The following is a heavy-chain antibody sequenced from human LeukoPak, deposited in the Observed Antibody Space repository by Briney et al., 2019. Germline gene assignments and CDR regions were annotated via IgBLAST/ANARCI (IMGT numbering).Heavy chain of an antibody. CDR1: GFTFDDYA. Sequence: GRSLRLSCAASGFTFDDYAMHWVRQAPGKGLEWVSGISWDSGTIGYADSVKGRFTISRDNAKNSLYLQMNSLRAEDMALYYCAKEIIYGSGSYYFYWGQGTLVTVSS. D-gene: IGHD3-10*01. V-gene: IGHV3-9*03. CDR2: ISWDSGTI. J-gene: IGHJ4*02. CDR3: AKEIIYGSGSYYFY.